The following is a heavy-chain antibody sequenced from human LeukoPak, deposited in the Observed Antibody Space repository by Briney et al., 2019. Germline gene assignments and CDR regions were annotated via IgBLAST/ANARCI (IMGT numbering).Heavy chain of an antibody. CDR2: VYYTGGT. J-gene: IGHJ5*02. CDR1: GGSFSSSSNY. D-gene: IGHD6-19*01. Sequence: SETLSLTCTASGGSFSSSSNYWLWIRQSPGKGLEWIATVYYTGGTYYNPSLQSRVTISVDTSKRQFSLKVTSVTATDTAIYYCARGHSSGLNFFDPWGQGTLVTVSS. CDR3: ARGHSSGLNFFDP. V-gene: IGHV4-39*02.